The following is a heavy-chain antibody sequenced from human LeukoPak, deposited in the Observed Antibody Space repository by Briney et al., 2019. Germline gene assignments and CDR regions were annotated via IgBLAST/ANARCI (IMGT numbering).Heavy chain of an antibody. V-gene: IGHV4-59*01. J-gene: IGHJ6*02. CDR3: AREGNYYGMDV. CDR2: IYYSGST. CDR1: GGSISSYY. Sequence: SETLSLTCTVSGGSISSYYWSWIRQPPGRGLEWIGYIYYSGSTNYNPSLKSRVTISVDTSKNQFSLKLSSVTAADTAVYYCAREGNYYGMDVWGQGTTVTVSS.